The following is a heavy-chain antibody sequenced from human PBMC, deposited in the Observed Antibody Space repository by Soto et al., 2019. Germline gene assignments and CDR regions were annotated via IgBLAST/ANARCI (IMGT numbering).Heavy chain of an antibody. CDR2: IKQDESEK. CDR1: GFTFSDSW. CDR3: VRGGSNYAS. Sequence: EVQLVESGGGLVQPGGSLRLSCTASGFTFSDSWMTWVRQAPGKGLEWVARIKQDESEKKYADSVKGRFSISRDNAKNSMYLQMDSLRGEDTAVYCCVRGGSNYASWGQGTLVTVSS. J-gene: IGHJ5*02. V-gene: IGHV3-7*01. D-gene: IGHD4-4*01.